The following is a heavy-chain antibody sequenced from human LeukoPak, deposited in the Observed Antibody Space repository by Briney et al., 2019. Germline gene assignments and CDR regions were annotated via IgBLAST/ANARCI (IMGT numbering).Heavy chain of an antibody. CDR3: AVVDTVMDTTSFDY. V-gene: IGHV3-21*01. Sequence: PGGSLRLSCAASGFTFSSYSMNWVRQAPGKGLEWVSSISSSSSYIYYADSVKGRFTISRDNAKNSLYLQVNSLRAEDTAVYYCAVVDTVMDTTSFDYWGQGTLVTVSS. J-gene: IGHJ4*02. D-gene: IGHD5-18*01. CDR1: GFTFSSYS. CDR2: ISSSSSYI.